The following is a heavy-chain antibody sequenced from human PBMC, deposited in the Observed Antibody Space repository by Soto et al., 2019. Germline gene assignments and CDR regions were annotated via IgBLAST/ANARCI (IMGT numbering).Heavy chain of an antibody. Sequence: PGGSLRLSCEASGFPFGDYHMSWVRQAPGKGLEWVAGISAGGDGTTYADSVKGRFTISRDNSRNTMYLQMNSLRVDDTALYYCAKERRLQRASWGQGTLVTVSP. CDR3: AKERRLQRAS. D-gene: IGHD4-4*01. J-gene: IGHJ5*01. CDR1: GFPFGDYH. V-gene: IGHV3-23*01. CDR2: ISAGGDGT.